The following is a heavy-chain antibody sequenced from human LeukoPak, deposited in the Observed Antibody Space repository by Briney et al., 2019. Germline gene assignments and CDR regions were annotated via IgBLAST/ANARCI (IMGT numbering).Heavy chain of an antibody. Sequence: QPGGSLRLSCAASGLTFSGSAMSWVRQAPGKGLDWVSLISGSGSSTYYADSVKGRFTISRDNSKNTLYLQMNSLRAEDTAVYYCAKVLVLVSANRYYFDYWGQGTLVTVSS. J-gene: IGHJ4*02. CDR2: ISGSGSST. V-gene: IGHV3-23*01. D-gene: IGHD2-15*01. CDR3: AKVLVLVSANRYYFDY. CDR1: GLTFSGSA.